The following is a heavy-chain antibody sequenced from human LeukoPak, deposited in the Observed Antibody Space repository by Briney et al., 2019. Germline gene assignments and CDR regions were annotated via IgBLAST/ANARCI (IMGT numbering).Heavy chain of an antibody. CDR2: INSSGNTV. D-gene: IGHD2-2*01. J-gene: IGHJ4*02. CDR3: ARDTDIVVVPAAIGIDY. Sequence: PGGSLRLSCAASGFTFSSYGMTWIRQAPGKGLEWVSHINSSGNTVYYADSVKGRFTVSRDNAKNSLYLQMNSLRAEDTAVYYCARDTDIVVVPAAIGIDYWGQGTLVTVSS. V-gene: IGHV3-48*04. CDR1: GFTFSSYG.